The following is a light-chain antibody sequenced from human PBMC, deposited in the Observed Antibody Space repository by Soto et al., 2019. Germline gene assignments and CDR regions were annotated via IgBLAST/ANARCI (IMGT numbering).Light chain of an antibody. CDR1: SSYVGGYNY. J-gene: IGLJ1*01. CDR3: SSYAGSIYG. CDR2: EVS. Sequence: QSVLTQPPSASGSPGQSVTISCTGTSSYVGGYNYVSWYQQHPGKAPKLMIYEVSKRPSGVPDRFSGSKSGNTASLTVSGLQAEDEADYYCSSYAGSIYGFGTGTKVTVL. V-gene: IGLV2-8*01.